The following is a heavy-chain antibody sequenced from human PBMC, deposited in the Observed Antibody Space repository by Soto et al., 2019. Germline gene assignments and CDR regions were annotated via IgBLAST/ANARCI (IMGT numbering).Heavy chain of an antibody. CDR2: IYYSGST. CDR3: ARDQRVGIDY. V-gene: IGHV4-31*03. Sequence: SETLSLTCTVSGGSISSGGYYWSWIRQHPGKGLEWIGYIYYSGSTYYNPSLKSRVTISVDTSKNQFSLKLSSVTAADTAVYYCARDQRVGIDYWGQGTLVTVSS. CDR1: GGSISSGGYY. J-gene: IGHJ4*02. D-gene: IGHD2-2*01.